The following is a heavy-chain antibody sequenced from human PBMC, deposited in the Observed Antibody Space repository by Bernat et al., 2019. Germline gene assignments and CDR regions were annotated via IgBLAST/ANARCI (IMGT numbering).Heavy chain of an antibody. D-gene: IGHD3-3*01. CDR3: ARGLWSASDVAYYFDY. Sequence: QVQLVQSGAEVKKPGASVKISCKASGYTFTNYAMQWVRQAPGQRLEWMGWINAGNGNTRYSQKFQGRVTITRDRSAGTAYMGLSSLRSEDTAVYYCARGLWSASDVAYYFDYWGQGTLVTVSS. CDR1: GYTFTNYA. CDR2: INAGNGNT. V-gene: IGHV1-3*01. J-gene: IGHJ4*02.